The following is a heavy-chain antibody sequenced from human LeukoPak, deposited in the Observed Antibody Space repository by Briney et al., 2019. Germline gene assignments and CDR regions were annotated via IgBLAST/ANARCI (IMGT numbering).Heavy chain of an antibody. Sequence: GGSLRLSCAGSGFIFNNYAMHWVRQPPGKGLEWVSGISWNSGSIDYADSVKGRFTISRDNAKNSLYLQMNRLRAEDTALYYCAKGGSYDSSGYYNTWGQGTLVTVSS. CDR3: AKGGSYDSSGYYNT. CDR2: ISWNSGSI. D-gene: IGHD3-22*01. V-gene: IGHV3-9*01. J-gene: IGHJ4*02. CDR1: GFIFNNYA.